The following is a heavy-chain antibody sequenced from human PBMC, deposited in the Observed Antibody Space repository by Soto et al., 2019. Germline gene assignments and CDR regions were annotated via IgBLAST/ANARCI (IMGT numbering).Heavy chain of an antibody. V-gene: IGHV1-18*01. J-gene: IGHJ5*02. D-gene: IGHD2-2*01. Sequence: QVQLVQSGAEVKKPGASVKVSCKASGYTFTSYGISWVRQAPGQGLGWMGWISAYNGNTNYAQKLQGRVTMTTDTSTSTAYMELRSLRSDDTAVYYCARSPIVVVPAAITNWFDPWGQGTLVTVSS. CDR3: ARSPIVVVPAAITNWFDP. CDR2: ISAYNGNT. CDR1: GYTFTSYG.